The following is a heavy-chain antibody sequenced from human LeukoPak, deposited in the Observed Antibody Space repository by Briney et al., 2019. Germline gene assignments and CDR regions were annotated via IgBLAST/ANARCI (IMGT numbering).Heavy chain of an antibody. CDR1: RYTFTCYC. CDR2: ISAYNGNT. V-gene: IGHV1-18*01. D-gene: IGHD3-16*01. J-gene: IGHJ3*02. Sequence: ASVTVSRQVSRYTFTCYCFKWVRQAPGQGLEWMGWISAYNGNTNYAQKLQGRVTMTTDTSTSTAYMELRSLRSDDTAVYYCARGHLGGNAFDIWGPPTMVTVSS. CDR3: ARGHLGGNAFDI.